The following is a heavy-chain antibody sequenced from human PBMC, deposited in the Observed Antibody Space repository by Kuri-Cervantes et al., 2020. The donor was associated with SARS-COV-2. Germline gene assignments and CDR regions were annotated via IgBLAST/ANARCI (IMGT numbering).Heavy chain of an antibody. CDR2: ISYDGSNK. D-gene: IGHD3-3*01. CDR3: AGDQDDFWSGYRLTFDY. Sequence: GGSLRLSCAASGFTFSSYAMSRVRQAPGKGLEWVAVISYDGSNKYYADSVKGRFTISRDNSRNTLYLQMNSLRAEDTAVYYCAGDQDDFWSGYRLTFDYWGQGTLVTVSS. CDR1: GFTFSSYA. J-gene: IGHJ4*02. V-gene: IGHV3-30-3*01.